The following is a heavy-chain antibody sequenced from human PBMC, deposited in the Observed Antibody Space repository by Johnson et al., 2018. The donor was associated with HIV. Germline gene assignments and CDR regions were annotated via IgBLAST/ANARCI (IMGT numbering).Heavy chain of an antibody. CDR1: GFTFSNYA. CDR2: IWFDGSIK. V-gene: IGHV3-33*06. J-gene: IGHJ3*02. Sequence: QVQLVESGGGVVQPGRSLRLSCAASGFTFSNYAMHWVRQAPGKGLEWVAVIWFDGSIKYYADSVKGRFTISRDNSKNTLYLQMNSLRAEDTAVYYCAKEERAFDIWGQGTMVTVSS. CDR3: AKEERAFDI.